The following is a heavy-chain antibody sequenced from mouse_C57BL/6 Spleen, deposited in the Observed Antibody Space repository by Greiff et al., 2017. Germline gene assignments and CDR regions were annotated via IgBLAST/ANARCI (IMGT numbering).Heavy chain of an antibody. D-gene: IGHD1-1*01. CDR2: IYPGSGST. CDR1: GYTFTSYW. Sequence: QVQLQQPGAELVKPGASVKMSCKASGYTFTSYWITWVKQRPGQGLEWIGDIYPGSGSTNYNEKFKSKATLTVDTSSSTAYMQLSSLTSEDAAVYDGARGYGRSYYAMGYWGQGTSVTVAS. J-gene: IGHJ4*01. CDR3: ARGYGRSYYAMGY. V-gene: IGHV1-55*01.